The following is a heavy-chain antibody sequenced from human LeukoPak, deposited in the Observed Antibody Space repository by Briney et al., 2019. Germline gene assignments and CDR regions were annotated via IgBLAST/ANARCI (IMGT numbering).Heavy chain of an antibody. CDR2: IGTRSSSI. Sequence: PGGSLRLSCAASGFTLSGYAMNWVRQAPGKGLEWVSSIGTRSSSIYYADSVKGRFTISRDNAKNSLYLQMISLRAEDTAAYYCAREGELGEAFDIWGQGTMVTVSS. CDR1: GFTLSGYA. V-gene: IGHV3-21*01. J-gene: IGHJ3*02. D-gene: IGHD1-26*01. CDR3: AREGELGEAFDI.